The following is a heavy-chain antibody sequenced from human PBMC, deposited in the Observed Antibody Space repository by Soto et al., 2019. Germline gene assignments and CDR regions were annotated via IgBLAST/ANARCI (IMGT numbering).Heavy chain of an antibody. V-gene: IGHV4-31*03. D-gene: IGHD3-3*01. CDR3: ARDYAGGGYDFWSGYYPMDV. J-gene: IGHJ6*03. CDR1: GGSISSFFYY. Sequence: SDTLSLTCTVSGGSISSFFYYWSWIRQHPGKGLEWIGYIYYSGSTYYNPSLKSRVTISVDTSKNQFSLKLSSVTAADTAVYYCARDYAGGGYDFWSGYYPMDVWGKGTTVTVSS. CDR2: IYYSGST.